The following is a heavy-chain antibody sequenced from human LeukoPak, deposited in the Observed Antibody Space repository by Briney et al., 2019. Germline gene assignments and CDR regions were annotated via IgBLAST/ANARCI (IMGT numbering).Heavy chain of an antibody. Sequence: PGGSLRLSCAASGFTFDDYAMHWVRQAPGKGLEWVSGISWNSGSIGYADSVKGRFTISRDNAKNSLYLQMNSLRAEDTALYYCAKGPDYGDYWRSLTFFDIWGQGTMVTVSS. D-gene: IGHD4-17*01. CDR1: GFTFDDYA. CDR2: ISWNSGSI. CDR3: AKGPDYGDYWRSLTFFDI. V-gene: IGHV3-9*01. J-gene: IGHJ3*02.